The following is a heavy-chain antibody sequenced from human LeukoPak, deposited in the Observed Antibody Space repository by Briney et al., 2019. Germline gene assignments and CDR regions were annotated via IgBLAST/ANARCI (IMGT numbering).Heavy chain of an antibody. CDR3: ATTLSGWSPPQTSCYSYYMDV. CDR2: INGPATNI. CDR1: GFTFSLNE. J-gene: IGHJ6*03. V-gene: IGHV3-48*03. D-gene: IGHD6-19*01. Sequence: HPGGSLRLSCAASGFTFSLNEMNWVRQAPGKGLEWVSYINGPATNIFYADSVKGRFTISRDNAKNSLYLQMNSLRVEDTAVYYCATTLSGWSPPQTSCYSYYMDVWGKGTTVTISS.